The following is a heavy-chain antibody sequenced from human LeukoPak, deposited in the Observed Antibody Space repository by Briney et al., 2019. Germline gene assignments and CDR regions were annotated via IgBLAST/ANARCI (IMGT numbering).Heavy chain of an antibody. CDR1: GGAISSSNW. CDR3: ATLTGYSSESWFDP. Sequence: SGTLSLTCTVSGGAISSSNWWSWVRQPPGKGLEWIGEIFHGGSTNYNPSLKSRVTISVDTSKNQFSLKLSSVTAADTAVYYCATLTGYSSESWFDPWGQGILVTVSS. CDR2: IFHGGST. D-gene: IGHD3-9*01. V-gene: IGHV4-4*02. J-gene: IGHJ5*02.